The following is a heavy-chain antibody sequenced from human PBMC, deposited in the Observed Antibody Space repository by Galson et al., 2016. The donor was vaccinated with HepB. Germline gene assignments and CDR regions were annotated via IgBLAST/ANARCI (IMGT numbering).Heavy chain of an antibody. D-gene: IGHD6-19*01. CDR1: GYTFTSYG. CDR3: ARLSGMGVAVTGTRYYAMDV. Sequence: SVKVSCKASGYTFTSYGIDWVRQAPGQRLEWMGWLNVGNGNTKYSQKFQGRVTITRDTSASTAYMELSSLRSEDTALYYCARLSGMGVAVTGTRYYAMDVWGQGTTVTVSS. CDR2: LNVGNGNT. J-gene: IGHJ6*02. V-gene: IGHV1-3*01.